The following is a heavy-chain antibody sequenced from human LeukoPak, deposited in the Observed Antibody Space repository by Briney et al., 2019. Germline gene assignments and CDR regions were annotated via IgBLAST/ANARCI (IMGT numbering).Heavy chain of an antibody. CDR1: GGTFSSYA. V-gene: IGHV1-69*06. CDR3: ARVGVGATTGFDY. Sequence: AASVKVSCKASGGTFSSYAISWVRQAPGQGLEWMGGIIPSFGTANYAQKFQGRVTITADKSTSTAYMELSSLRSEDTAVYYCARVGVGATTGFDYWGQGTLVTVSS. CDR2: IIPSFGTA. D-gene: IGHD1-26*01. J-gene: IGHJ4*02.